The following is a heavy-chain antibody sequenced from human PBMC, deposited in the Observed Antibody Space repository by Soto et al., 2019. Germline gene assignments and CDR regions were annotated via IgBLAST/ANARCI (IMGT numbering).Heavy chain of an antibody. Sequence: SLRLSCAASGFTLSSYEMNWVRQAPGKVLEWVSYISSSGSTIYYADSVKGRFTISRDNAKNSLYLKMNSLRAEDTAFYYCARDRDVGATYYYYGMDVWGQGPSVTVSS. CDR1: GFTLSSYE. CDR3: ARDRDVGATYYYYGMDV. J-gene: IGHJ6*02. D-gene: IGHD1-26*01. CDR2: ISSSGSTI. V-gene: IGHV3-48*03.